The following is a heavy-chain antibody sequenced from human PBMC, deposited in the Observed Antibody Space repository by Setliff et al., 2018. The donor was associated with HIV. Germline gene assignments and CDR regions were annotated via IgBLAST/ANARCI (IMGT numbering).Heavy chain of an antibody. J-gene: IGHJ4*02. Sequence: VSGPTLVNPTQTLTLTCTFSGFSLNTPGMRVSWIRQPPGKALEWLARIDWDDNKFYNTSLKTRLTISKDTSKNQVVLTMPNMDPVDTATYYCARMRYFDWIMIDYWGQGTLVTVSS. V-gene: IGHV2-70*04. CDR2: IDWDDNK. D-gene: IGHD3-9*01. CDR1: GFSLNTPGMR. CDR3: ARMRYFDWIMIDY.